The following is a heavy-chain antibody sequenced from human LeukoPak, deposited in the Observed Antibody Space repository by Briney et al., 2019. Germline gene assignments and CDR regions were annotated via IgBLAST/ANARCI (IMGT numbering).Heavy chain of an antibody. J-gene: IGHJ5*02. CDR1: GFSLSTSGVG. CDR2: IYWNDDK. Sequence: SGPTLVNPTQTLTLTCTFSGFSLSTSGVGVGWIRQPPGKALEWLALIYWNDDKRYSPSLKSRLTITKDTSKNQVVLTMTNMDPVDTVTYYCAHEGYSYGYRGWFDPWGQGTLVTVSS. D-gene: IGHD5-18*01. V-gene: IGHV2-5*01. CDR3: AHEGYSYGYRGWFDP.